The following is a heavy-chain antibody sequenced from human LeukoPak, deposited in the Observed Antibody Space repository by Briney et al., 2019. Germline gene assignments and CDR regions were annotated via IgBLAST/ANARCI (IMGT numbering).Heavy chain of an antibody. CDR3: ARGRLKYYYDSTIFDY. CDR2: INHSGST. D-gene: IGHD3-22*01. V-gene: IGHV4-34*01. Sequence: SETLSLTCAVYGGSFNGYYWSWIRQPPGKGLEWIGEINHSGSTNYNPSLKSRVTISVDTSKNQFSLKLSSVTAADTAVYYCARGRLKYYYDSTIFDYWGQGTLVTVSS. CDR1: GGSFNGYY. J-gene: IGHJ4*02.